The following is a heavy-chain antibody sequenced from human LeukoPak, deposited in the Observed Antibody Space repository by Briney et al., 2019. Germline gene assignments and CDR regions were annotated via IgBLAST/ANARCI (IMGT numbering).Heavy chain of an antibody. CDR3: ARDRSSAVVPAAISFSDY. D-gene: IGHD2-2*01. Sequence: ASVKVSCKASGYIFTGYYMHWVRQAPGQGLEWMGWINPNSGDTNFAQKFQGRVTMTRDTSISTAYMELSRLRSDDTAVYYCARDRSSAVVPAAISFSDYWGQGTPVTVSS. V-gene: IGHV1-2*02. J-gene: IGHJ4*02. CDR1: GYIFTGYY. CDR2: INPNSGDT.